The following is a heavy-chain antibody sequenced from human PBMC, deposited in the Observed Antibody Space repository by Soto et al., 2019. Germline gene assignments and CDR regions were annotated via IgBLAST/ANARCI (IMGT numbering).Heavy chain of an antibody. D-gene: IGHD5-18*01. CDR1: GFTFSSCG. J-gene: IGHJ4*02. CDR2: TSNDGSIK. CDR3: AKEGFNTTMAAGYLDH. Sequence: LRLSCAASGFTFSSCGMHWVRQAPGTGLEWVAVTSNDGSIKFYAESVEGRFSIPRDNSKNIVYLQMNSLRAVYTAVYYCAKEGFNTTMAAGYLDHWGQGTLVTVSS. V-gene: IGHV3-30*18.